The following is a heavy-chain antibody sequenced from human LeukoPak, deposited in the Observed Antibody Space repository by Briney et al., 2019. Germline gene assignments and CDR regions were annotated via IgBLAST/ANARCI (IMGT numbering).Heavy chain of an antibody. CDR3: ARDREEDYYMDV. Sequence: PGGSLRLSCAASGFTFNRYSMNWVRQAPGKGLEWVSSISSSSRYIYYADSVKSRFTISRDNAKNSLYLQMNSLRAEDTAVYYCARDREEDYYMDVWGKGTTVTVSS. J-gene: IGHJ6*03. CDR2: ISSSSRYI. CDR1: GFTFNRYS. V-gene: IGHV3-21*01.